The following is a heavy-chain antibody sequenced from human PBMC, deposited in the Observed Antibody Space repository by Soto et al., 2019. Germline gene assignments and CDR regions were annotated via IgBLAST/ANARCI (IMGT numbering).Heavy chain of an antibody. Sequence: ETPRPTRTGSGGTPSTGCHHWCRLRQAPKKGLELIGSIYFTGRTNHNPSLKSRVKISVETSKNQISMNLNSVTAADTAVYYCARYFFASGGRVCATDLRGQGTFVTRSS. D-gene: IGHD1-26*01. CDR1: GGTPSTGCHH. V-gene: IGHV4-61*01. J-gene: IGHJ4*03. CDR3: ARYFFASGGRVCATDL. CDR2: IYFTGRT.